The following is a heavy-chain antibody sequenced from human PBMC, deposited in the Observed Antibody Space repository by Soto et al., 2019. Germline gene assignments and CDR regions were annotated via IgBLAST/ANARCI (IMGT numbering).Heavy chain of an antibody. D-gene: IGHD3-22*01. Sequence: LRLSCAASGFTFSLYSMIWVRQAPGKGLEWVASITSSSSYIYYEYSLKGRFTISRDNAKNSLSLQLDSLRAEDTAVYFCVRARSTDSRPDSWGQGTLVTVSS. J-gene: IGHJ5*01. CDR2: ITSSSSYI. CDR1: GFTFSLYS. V-gene: IGHV3-21*01. CDR3: VRARSTDSRPDS.